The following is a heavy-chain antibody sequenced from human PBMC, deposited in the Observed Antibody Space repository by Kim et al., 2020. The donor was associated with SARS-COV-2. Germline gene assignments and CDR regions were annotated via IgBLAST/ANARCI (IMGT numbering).Heavy chain of an antibody. CDR2: ISSSGSTI. CDR3: ARDLPLYVGISVYYYGMDV. CDR1: GFTFSDYY. V-gene: IGHV3-11*04. D-gene: IGHD2-21*01. Sequence: GGSLRLSCAASGFTFSDYYMSWIRQAPGKGLEWVSYISSSGSTIYYADSVKGRFTISRDNAKNSLYLQMNILRAEDTAVYYCARDLPLYVGISVYYYGMDVWGQGTTVTVSS. J-gene: IGHJ6*02.